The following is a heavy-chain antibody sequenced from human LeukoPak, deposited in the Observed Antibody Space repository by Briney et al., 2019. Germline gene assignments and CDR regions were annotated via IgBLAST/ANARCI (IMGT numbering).Heavy chain of an antibody. Sequence: PGGSLRLSCAASGFTFSDYSMSWIRQAPGKGLEWVAVTSYDGINKYYADSVKGRFTISRDNSKNTLYLQMNSLRAEDTAVYYCARRYCSSTSCLFDYWGQGTLVTVSS. CDR1: GFTFSDYS. CDR3: ARRYCSSTSCLFDY. V-gene: IGHV3-30-3*01. D-gene: IGHD2-2*01. CDR2: TSYDGINK. J-gene: IGHJ4*02.